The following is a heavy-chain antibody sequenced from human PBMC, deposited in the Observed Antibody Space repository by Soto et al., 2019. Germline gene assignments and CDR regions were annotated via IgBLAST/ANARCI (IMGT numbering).Heavy chain of an antibody. V-gene: IGHV1-3*01. D-gene: IGHD6-19*01. Sequence: ASVKVSCKASGYTLTGYAMHWVRQAPGHRLEWMGWINAGNGNTKYSQKFQGRVTITRDTSASTAYMELSSLRSEDTAVYYCARAVAVPADFAYWGQGTLVTVSS. CDR2: INAGNGNT. CDR3: ARAVAVPADFAY. J-gene: IGHJ4*02. CDR1: GYTLTGYA.